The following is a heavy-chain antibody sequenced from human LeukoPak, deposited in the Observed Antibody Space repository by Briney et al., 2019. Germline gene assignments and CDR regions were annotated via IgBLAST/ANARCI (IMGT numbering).Heavy chain of an antibody. Sequence: GGSLRLSCAASGFTFSSYAVSWVRQAPGKGLEWVSAISGSGGSTYYADSVKGRFTISRDNSKNTLYLQMNSLRAEDTAVYYCARDWGYYYDTPYYYGMDFWGQGTTVTVSS. V-gene: IGHV3-23*01. D-gene: IGHD3-22*01. CDR1: GFTFSSYA. CDR2: ISGSGGST. CDR3: ARDWGYYYDTPYYYGMDF. J-gene: IGHJ6*02.